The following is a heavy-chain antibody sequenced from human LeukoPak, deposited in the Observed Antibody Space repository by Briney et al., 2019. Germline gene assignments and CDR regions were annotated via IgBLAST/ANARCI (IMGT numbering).Heavy chain of an antibody. CDR2: INPSGGST. Sequence: ASVKVSCKASGGTFSSYAISWVGQAPGQGLEWMGRINPSGGSTSYAQKFQGRVTMTRDTSTSTVYMELSSLRSEDTAVYYCAINLVTTEVVVPAAMDAFDIWGQGTMVTVSS. D-gene: IGHD2-2*01. J-gene: IGHJ3*02. V-gene: IGHV1-46*01. CDR3: AINLVTTEVVVPAAMDAFDI. CDR1: GGTFSSYA.